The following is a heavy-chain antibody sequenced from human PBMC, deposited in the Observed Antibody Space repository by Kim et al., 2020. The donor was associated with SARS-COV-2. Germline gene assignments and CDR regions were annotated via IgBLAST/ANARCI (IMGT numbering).Heavy chain of an antibody. CDR3: ARGTWGGGGWGYGSGQYNRFDP. Sequence: ASVKVSCKASVYTFTSSHIQWVRQAPGQGLEWMGVINPSGGSTTYAHKLQGRVIMTRDTSTGQVYMELSSLRSEDTALYYCARGTWGGGGWGYGSGQYNRFDPWGQGTLVTVSS. J-gene: IGHJ5*02. V-gene: IGHV1-46*03. D-gene: IGHD3-10*01. CDR2: INPSGGST. CDR1: VYTFTSSH.